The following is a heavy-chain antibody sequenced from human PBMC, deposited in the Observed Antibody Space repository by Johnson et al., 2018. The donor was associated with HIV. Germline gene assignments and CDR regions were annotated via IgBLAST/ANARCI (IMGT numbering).Heavy chain of an antibody. CDR1: GITISRNW. CDR2: INSDGSST. Sequence: VQLVESGGGLVQPGGSLTLSCAASGITISRNWMHWVRQAPGKGPVWVSRINSDGSSTNYADSVKGRFSIARDNAENTLYLQMNSLRAEDTALYYCARDQAPWGDDAFDIWGQGTMVIVSS. V-gene: IGHV3-74*01. CDR3: ARDQAPWGDDAFDI. J-gene: IGHJ3*02. D-gene: IGHD3-16*01.